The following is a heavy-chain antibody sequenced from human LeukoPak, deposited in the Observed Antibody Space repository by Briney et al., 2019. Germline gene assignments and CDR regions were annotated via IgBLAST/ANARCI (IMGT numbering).Heavy chain of an antibody. CDR1: GGTFSSYT. Sequence: ASVKLSCKASGGTFSSYTISWVRHAPGQGLEWMGRIIPILGIANYAQEFQGRVTITADKSTSTAYMELSSLRSEDTAVYYCARDTYYYVSSGYWRWGQGTLVTVSS. J-gene: IGHJ4*02. CDR2: IIPILGIA. D-gene: IGHD3-22*01. V-gene: IGHV1-69*04. CDR3: ARDTYYYVSSGYWR.